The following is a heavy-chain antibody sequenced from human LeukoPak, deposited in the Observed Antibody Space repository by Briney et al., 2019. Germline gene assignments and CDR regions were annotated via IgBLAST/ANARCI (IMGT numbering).Heavy chain of an antibody. CDR1: GGSTSSYY. CDR2: IYYSGST. Sequence: PSETLSLTCTVSGGSTSSYYWSWIRQPPGKGLEWIGYIYYSGSTNYNPSLKSRVTISVDTSKNQFSLKLSSVTAADTAVYYCARGDSSPWYFDLWGRGTLVTVSS. V-gene: IGHV4-59*01. D-gene: IGHD6-13*01. J-gene: IGHJ2*01. CDR3: ARGDSSPWYFDL.